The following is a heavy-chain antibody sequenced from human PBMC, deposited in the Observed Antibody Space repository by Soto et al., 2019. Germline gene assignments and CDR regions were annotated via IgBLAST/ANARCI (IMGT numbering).Heavy chain of an antibody. CDR1: GFIFSPYA. CDR2: ISYDGSNK. D-gene: IGHD2-15*01. CDR3: AREYGIGGATFDI. V-gene: IGHV3-30-3*01. J-gene: IGHJ3*02. Sequence: QVQLVESGGGVVQPGRSLRLSCAASGFIFSPYAMHWVRQAPGKGLEWVAVISYDGSNKYYADSVKGRFTISRDNSKNTLYLQMNSLRPEDTAVYYCAREYGIGGATFDIWGQGTMVTVSS.